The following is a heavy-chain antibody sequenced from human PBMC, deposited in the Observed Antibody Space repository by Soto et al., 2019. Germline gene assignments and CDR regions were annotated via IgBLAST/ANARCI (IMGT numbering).Heavy chain of an antibody. D-gene: IGHD6-19*01. J-gene: IGHJ4*02. CDR1: GYTFTSYG. CDR3: ARSQWPRVFDN. V-gene: IGHV1-18*01. CDR2: ISTYNGNT. Sequence: ASVKVSCKASGYTFTSYGISWVRQAPGQGLEWMGWISTYNGNTNYAQSLQGRVTMTTDTSTNTACMELRSLRSDDTAVYYCARSQWPRVFDNWGQGMLVTFSS.